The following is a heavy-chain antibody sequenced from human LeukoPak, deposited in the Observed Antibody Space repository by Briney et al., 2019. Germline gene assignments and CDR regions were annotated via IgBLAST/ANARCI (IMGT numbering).Heavy chain of an antibody. CDR3: ARGPTIFGVVTPFDY. Sequence: GGSLRLSCAASGFTFSSYAMSWVRQAPGKGLEWVSAISGSGGSTYYADSVKGRFTISRDNAKNSLYLQMNSLRAEDTAVYYCARGPTIFGVVTPFDYWGQGTLVTVSS. J-gene: IGHJ4*02. CDR1: GFTFSSYA. V-gene: IGHV3-23*01. CDR2: ISGSGGST. D-gene: IGHD3-3*01.